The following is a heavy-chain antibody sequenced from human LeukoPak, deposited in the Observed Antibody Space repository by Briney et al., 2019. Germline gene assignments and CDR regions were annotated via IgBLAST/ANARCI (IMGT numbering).Heavy chain of an antibody. V-gene: IGHV1-2*06. J-gene: IGHJ6*03. Sequence: ASVKVSCKATGYTFTGYYMHWVRQAPGQGLEWMGRINPNSGGTNYAQKFQGRVTMTRDTSTSTAYMELSRLRSDATAVYYCARGTAMPLYYYYMDVWGKGTTVTVSS. CDR3: ARGTAMPLYYYYMDV. D-gene: IGHD5-18*01. CDR1: GYTFTGYY. CDR2: INPNSGGT.